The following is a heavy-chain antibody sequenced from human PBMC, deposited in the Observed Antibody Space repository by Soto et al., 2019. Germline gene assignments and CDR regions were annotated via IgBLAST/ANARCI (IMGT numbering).Heavy chain of an antibody. D-gene: IGHD3-22*01. V-gene: IGHV3-21*01. Sequence: GGSLRLSCAASGFTFSSYSMNWVRQAPGKGLEWVSSISSSSSYIYYADSVKGRFTISRDNAKNSLYLQMNSLRAEDTAVYYCARAGVYDSSPFDYWGQGTRVTVSS. CDR1: GFTFSSYS. CDR2: ISSSSSYI. J-gene: IGHJ4*02. CDR3: ARAGVYDSSPFDY.